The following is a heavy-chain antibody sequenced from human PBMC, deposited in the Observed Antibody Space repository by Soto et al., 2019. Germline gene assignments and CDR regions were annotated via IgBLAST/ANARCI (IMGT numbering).Heavy chain of an antibody. V-gene: IGHV4-31*03. Sequence: SEPLSLTCPVSVGSISSCGYYWSWIPQHPVKGLAWIGYIYYSGSTYYNPSLKSRVTISVDTSKNQFSLKLSSVTAADTAVYYCARDRITMVRGVISYYYGMDVWGQGTTVTVS. CDR1: VGSISSCGYY. CDR2: IYYSGST. J-gene: IGHJ6*02. D-gene: IGHD3-10*01. CDR3: ARDRITMVRGVISYYYGMDV.